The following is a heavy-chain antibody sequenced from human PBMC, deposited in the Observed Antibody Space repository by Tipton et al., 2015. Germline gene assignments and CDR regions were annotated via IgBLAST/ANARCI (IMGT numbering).Heavy chain of an antibody. V-gene: IGHV3-11*01. CDR1: GFIFSDYY. CDR2: ISSSGKTM. D-gene: IGHD3-22*01. Sequence: GSLRLSCAASGFIFSDYYMSWIRQAPGEGLEWVGYISSSGKTMFYADSVKGRFSISRDDAKTSLYLQMNSLRADDTAVYYCARDFGSSGLYYFDSWGQGTLVTVSS. CDR3: ARDFGSSGLYYFDS. J-gene: IGHJ4*02.